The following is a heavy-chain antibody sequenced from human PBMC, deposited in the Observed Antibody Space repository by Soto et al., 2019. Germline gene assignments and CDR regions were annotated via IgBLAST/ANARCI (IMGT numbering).Heavy chain of an antibody. CDR3: PRGSFEAIVVVPDYYYYYYMDV. CDR1: GGSFSGYY. J-gene: IGHJ6*03. Sequence: PSETLSLTCAVYGGSFSGYYCSWIRQPPGKGLEWIGEINHSGSTNYNPSLKSRVTISVDTSKNQSSLKLSSVTAADTAVYYSPRGSFEAIVVVPDYYYYYYMDVWGKGTTVTVSS. D-gene: IGHD2-2*01. CDR2: INHSGST. V-gene: IGHV4-34*01.